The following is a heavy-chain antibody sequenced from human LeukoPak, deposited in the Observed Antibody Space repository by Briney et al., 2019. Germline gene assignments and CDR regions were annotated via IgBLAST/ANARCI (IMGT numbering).Heavy chain of an antibody. CDR1: GDSISNYY. CDR2: IYYSGST. J-gene: IGHJ4*02. D-gene: IGHD3-22*01. CDR3: ARHQAYFYDSSGPLHFDY. Sequence: SETLSLTCTVSGDSISNYYWSWIRQPPGKGLEWIGYIYYSGSTNYNPSLKSRVTISVDTSKNQFSLKLSSVTAADTAVYYCARHQAYFYDSSGPLHFDYWGQGTLVTVSS. V-gene: IGHV4-59*08.